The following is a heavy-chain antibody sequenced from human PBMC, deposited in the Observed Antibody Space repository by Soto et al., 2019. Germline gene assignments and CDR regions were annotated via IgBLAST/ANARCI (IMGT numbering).Heavy chain of an antibody. CDR1: GGSINNYY. D-gene: IGHD2-8*01. V-gene: IGHV4-59*12. J-gene: IGHJ4*02. CDR2: IYGSGST. CDR3: ARGVYETNGVFDY. Sequence: SETLSLTCTVSGGSINNYYWTWFRQPPGKALEWIGYIYGSGSTNYNPSLKSRVTMSVDTSKNQFSLKLTSVTAEDTAVYYCARGVYETNGVFDYWGQGTLVTVSS.